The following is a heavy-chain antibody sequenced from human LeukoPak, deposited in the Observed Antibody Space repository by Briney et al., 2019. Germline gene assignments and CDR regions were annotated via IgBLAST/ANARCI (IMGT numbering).Heavy chain of an antibody. CDR3: GRDMDV. V-gene: IGHV3-9*01. CDR1: GFTFDDYA. Sequence: GGSLRLSCAASGFTFDDYAMHWVRQAPGKGLEWVSGISWNSGSIGYADSVKGRFTISRDNAKNSLYLQMNSLRAEDTALYYCGRDMDVWGQGTTVIVSS. CDR2: ISWNSGSI. J-gene: IGHJ6*02.